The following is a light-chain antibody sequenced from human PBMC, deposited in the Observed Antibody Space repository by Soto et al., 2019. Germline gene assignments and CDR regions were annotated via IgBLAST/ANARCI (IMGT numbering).Light chain of an antibody. CDR3: SAYAGSSTWV. CDR2: EVY. J-gene: IGLJ2*01. V-gene: IGLV2-8*01. CDR1: SSDVGGYNY. Sequence: QSAPTQPPSASGSPGQSVTFSCTGTSSDVGGYNYVSWYQQYPGKAPKLMIYEVYKRHSGVPDRFSGSKSGNTASLTVSGLQPDDDADYYCSAYAGSSTWVFCGGTKLAVL.